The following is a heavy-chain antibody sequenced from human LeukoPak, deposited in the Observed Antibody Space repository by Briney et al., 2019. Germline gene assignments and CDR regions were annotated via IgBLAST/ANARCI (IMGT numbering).Heavy chain of an antibody. J-gene: IGHJ5*01. CDR2: VSAYDGYT. Sequence: ASVKVSCKASGYTFTSYGISWVRQAPGQGLEWMGWVSAYDGYTNHAQKFQGGVTMTTDSSTTTAYMELGSLRSDDAAVYYCARVSGSIVARLAWFDSWGQGTLVTVSS. D-gene: IGHD6-6*01. CDR1: GYTFTSYG. CDR3: ARVSGSIVARLAWFDS. V-gene: IGHV1-18*01.